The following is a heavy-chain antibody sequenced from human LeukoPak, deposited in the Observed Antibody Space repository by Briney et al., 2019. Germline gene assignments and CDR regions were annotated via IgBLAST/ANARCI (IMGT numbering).Heavy chain of an antibody. J-gene: IGHJ3*01. Sequence: GGSLRLSCAASGFTFSTYAMSWVRQAPGKGLEWVSALSGVGSSTHYADSVKGRFTISRDNSRNTLYLQMNSLRAEDTAVYYCARSNREGWTILFHAFDFWGQGTMVTVSS. CDR1: GFTFSTYA. CDR3: ARSNREGWTILFHAFDF. CDR2: LSGVGSST. D-gene: IGHD2-21*01. V-gene: IGHV3-23*01.